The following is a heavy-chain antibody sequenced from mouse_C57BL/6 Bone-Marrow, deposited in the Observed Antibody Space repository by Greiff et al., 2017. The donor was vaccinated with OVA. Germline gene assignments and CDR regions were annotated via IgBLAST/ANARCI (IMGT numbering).Heavy chain of an antibody. D-gene: IGHD1-1*01. J-gene: IGHJ2*01. CDR2: INPSSGYT. CDR3: ARATVVARY. Sequence: QVQLKESGAELARPGASVKMSCKASGYTFTSYTMHWVKQRPGQGLEWIGYINPSSGYTKYNQKFKDKATLTADKSSSTAYMQLSSLTSEDSAVYYCARATVVARYWGQGTTLTVSS. V-gene: IGHV1-4*01. CDR1: GYTFTSYT.